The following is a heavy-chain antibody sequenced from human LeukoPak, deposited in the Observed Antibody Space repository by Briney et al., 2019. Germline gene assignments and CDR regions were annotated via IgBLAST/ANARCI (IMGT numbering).Heavy chain of an antibody. Sequence: PGRSLRLSCAASGFTFSSYAMHWVRQAPGKGLEWVAVISYDGSNKNYADSVKGRFTISRDNSKNTLYLQMNSLRAEDTAVYYCARDPRSGWYTIDYWGQGTLVTVSS. CDR2: ISYDGSNK. D-gene: IGHD6-19*01. V-gene: IGHV3-30-3*01. J-gene: IGHJ4*02. CDR1: GFTFSSYA. CDR3: ARDPRSGWYTIDY.